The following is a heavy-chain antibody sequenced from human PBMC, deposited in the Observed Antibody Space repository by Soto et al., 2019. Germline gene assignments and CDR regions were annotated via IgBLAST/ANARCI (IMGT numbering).Heavy chain of an antibody. CDR2: IYYSGST. CDR1: GGSISSYY. J-gene: IGHJ4*02. V-gene: IGHV4-59*01. CDR3: ASSPDYGDYELDY. Sequence: SETLSLTCTVSGGSISSYYWSWIRQPPGKGLEWIGYIYYSGSTNYSPSLKSRVTISVDTSKNQFSLKLSSVTAADTAVYYCASSPDYGDYELDYWGQGTLVTVSS. D-gene: IGHD4-17*01.